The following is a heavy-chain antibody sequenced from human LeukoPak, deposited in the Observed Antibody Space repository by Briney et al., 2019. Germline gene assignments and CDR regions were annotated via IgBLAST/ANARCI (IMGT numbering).Heavy chain of an antibody. CDR2: ISGSGGST. CDR3: AKDQDGVVATIDY. D-gene: IGHD5-12*01. CDR1: GFTFSSYW. J-gene: IGHJ4*02. Sequence: PGGSLRLSCAASGFTFSSYWMHWVRQAPGKGLEWVSAISGSGGSTYYADSVKGRFTISRDNSKNTLYLQMNSLRAEDTAVYYCAKDQDGVVATIDYWGQGTLVTVSS. V-gene: IGHV3-23*01.